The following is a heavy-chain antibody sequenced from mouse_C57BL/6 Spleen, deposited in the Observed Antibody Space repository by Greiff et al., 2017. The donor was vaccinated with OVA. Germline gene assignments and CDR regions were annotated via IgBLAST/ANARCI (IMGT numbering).Heavy chain of an antibody. Sequence: EVMVVESGGGLVQPKGSLKLSCAASGFTFNTYAMHWVRQAPGTGLEWVARIRSKSSNYATSYADSVKDSFTISRDDSQSMLYLLMNNLKTEDTAIYYCVRDSGSRYFDDWGQGTTLTVAS. CDR2: IRSKSSNYAT. V-gene: IGHV10-3*01. CDR3: VRDSGSRYFDD. D-gene: IGHD1-1*01. CDR1: GFTFNTYA. J-gene: IGHJ2*01.